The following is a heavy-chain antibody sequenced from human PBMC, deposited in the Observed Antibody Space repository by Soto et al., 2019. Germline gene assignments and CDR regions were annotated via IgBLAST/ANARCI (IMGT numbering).Heavy chain of an antibody. V-gene: IGHV1-2*04. CDR2: INPNSGGT. CDR1: GYTFTGYY. CDR3: AMELGGAGTHYYYIDV. J-gene: IGHJ6*03. D-gene: IGHD6-13*01. Sequence: ASVKVSCKASGYTFTGYYMHWVRQAPGQGLEWMGWINPNSGGTNYAQQFQGWVTMTRDTSISTAYMELSRLRSDDTAVYYCAMELGGAGTHYYYIDVWGKGTTVTVAS.